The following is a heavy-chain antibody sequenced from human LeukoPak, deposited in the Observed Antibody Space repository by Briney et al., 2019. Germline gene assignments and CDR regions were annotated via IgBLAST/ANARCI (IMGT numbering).Heavy chain of an antibody. CDR2: INHNGNVN. V-gene: IGHV3-7*03. CDR1: GFTFSNAW. D-gene: IGHD3-16*01. J-gene: IGHJ6*02. CDR3: ARGGGLDV. Sequence: GGSLRLPCAASGFTFSNAWMSWVRQAPGKGLEWVASINHNGNVNYYVDSVKGRFTISRDNANNSLYLQMSNLRAEDTAVYFCARGGGLDVWGQGATVTVSS.